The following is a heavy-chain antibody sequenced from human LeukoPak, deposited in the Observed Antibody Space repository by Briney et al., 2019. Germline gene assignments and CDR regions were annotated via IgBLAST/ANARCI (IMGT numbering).Heavy chain of an antibody. CDR2: INPNSGGT. D-gene: IGHD2-2*01. Sequence: ASVKVSCKASGYTFTGYYMHRVRQAPGQGLEWMGWINPNSGGTNYAQKFQGRVTMTRDTSIGTAYMELSRLRSDDTAVYYCARGLKYQGLYGAGMGLYYYYMDVWGKGTTVTVSS. J-gene: IGHJ6*03. V-gene: IGHV1-2*02. CDR3: ARGLKYQGLYGAGMGLYYYYMDV. CDR1: GYTFTGYY.